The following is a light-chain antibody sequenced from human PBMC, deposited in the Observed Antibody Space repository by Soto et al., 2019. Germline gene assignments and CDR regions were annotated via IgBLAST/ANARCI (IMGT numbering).Light chain of an antibody. J-gene: IGLJ1*01. CDR2: GNT. V-gene: IGLV1-40*01. CDR1: SSNIGARYD. Sequence: QSALTQPPSVSGAPGQRVTISCTGNSSNIGARYDVHWFQQLPGTAPKLLIFGNTNRPSGVPDRFSGSKSGTSASLAITGLQAEDEADYYCQSFDRSLSYVFGGGTKVTVL. CDR3: QSFDRSLSYV.